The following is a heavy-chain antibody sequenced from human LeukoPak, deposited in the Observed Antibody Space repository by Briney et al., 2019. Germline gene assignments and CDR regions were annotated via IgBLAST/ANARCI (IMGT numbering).Heavy chain of an antibody. CDR1: GFTFGNYW. CDR3: VFGYYYDSGSQYNWFDT. CDR2: INTDGGST. V-gene: IGHV3-74*01. J-gene: IGHJ5*02. D-gene: IGHD3-10*01. Sequence: PGGSLRLSCAASGFTFGNYWMHWVRQAPGKGLVWVSRINTDGGSTTYADSVKGRFTISRDNAKNTLYLQMNSLRAEDTAVYYCVFGYYYDSGSQYNWFDTWGQGTLVTVSS.